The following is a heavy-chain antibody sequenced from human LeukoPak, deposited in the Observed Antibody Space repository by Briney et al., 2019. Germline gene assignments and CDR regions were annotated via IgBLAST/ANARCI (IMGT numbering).Heavy chain of an antibody. D-gene: IGHD3-10*01. Sequence: ASVNVSCKASGGIFSSYAINWVRQAAGQGREWMGGIIPIFGTANYSQKFQGRVTITADESTSTAYMELSSLRSEDTAVYYCARGGRRGDPGRVDAFDIWGQGTMVTVSS. CDR2: IIPIFGTA. V-gene: IGHV1-69*13. CDR3: ARGGRRGDPGRVDAFDI. J-gene: IGHJ3*02. CDR1: GGIFSSYA.